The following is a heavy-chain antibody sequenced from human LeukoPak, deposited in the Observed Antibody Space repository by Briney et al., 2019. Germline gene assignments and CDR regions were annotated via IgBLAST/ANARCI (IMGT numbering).Heavy chain of an antibody. V-gene: IGHV3-20*04. CDR2: INWNGGST. CDR3: ARDSSTSWYYYYYYMDV. Sequence: GGSLRLSCAASGFTFDDYGMSWVRQAPGKGLEWVSGINWNGGSTGYADSVEGRFTISRDNAKNPLYLQMNSLRAEDTALYYCARDSSTSWYYYYYYMDVWGKGTTVTVSS. J-gene: IGHJ6*03. D-gene: IGHD2-2*01. CDR1: GFTFDDYG.